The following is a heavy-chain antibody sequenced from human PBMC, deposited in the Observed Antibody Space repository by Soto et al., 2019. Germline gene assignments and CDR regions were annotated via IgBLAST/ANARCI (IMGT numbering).Heavy chain of an antibody. D-gene: IGHD3-3*01. J-gene: IGHJ6*02. CDR1: GGSISSGGYY. V-gene: IGHV4-61*08. CDR3: ARSEYDFWSGYYPYYYGMDV. Sequence: PSETLSLTCTVSGGSISSGGYYWSWIRQHPGKGLEWIGYIYYSGSTNYNPSLKSRVTISVDTSKNQFSLKLSSVTAADTAVYYCARSEYDFWSGYYPYYYGMDVWGQGTTVTVSS. CDR2: IYYSGST.